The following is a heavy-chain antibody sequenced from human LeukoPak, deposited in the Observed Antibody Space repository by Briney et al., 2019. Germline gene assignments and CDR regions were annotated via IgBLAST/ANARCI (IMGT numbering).Heavy chain of an antibody. D-gene: IGHD3-22*01. V-gene: IGHV3-23*01. CDR3: AKPRDSSGYYYVPFDY. CDR1: GFTFSSYA. J-gene: IGHJ4*02. CDR2: ISGSGGST. Sequence: QPGGSLTLSCAASGFTFSSYAMSWVRQAPGKGLEWVSAISGSGGSTYYADSVKGRFTISRDNSKNTLYLQMNSLRAEDTAVYYCAKPRDSSGYYYVPFDYWGQGTLVTVSP.